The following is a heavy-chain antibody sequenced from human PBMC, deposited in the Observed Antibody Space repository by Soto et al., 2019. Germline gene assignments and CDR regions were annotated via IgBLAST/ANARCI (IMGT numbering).Heavy chain of an antibody. J-gene: IGHJ3*02. Sequence: GSLRPLCSASGFAFNEHYKSWIPQAPGKGLEWVSYISSSGSTIYYADSVKGRFTISRDNAKNSLYLQMNSLRAEDTAVYYCARNYGDYLGDDAFDIWGQGTMVTVSS. V-gene: IGHV3-11*01. CDR1: GFAFNEHY. D-gene: IGHD4-17*01. CDR3: ARNYGDYLGDDAFDI. CDR2: ISSSGSTI.